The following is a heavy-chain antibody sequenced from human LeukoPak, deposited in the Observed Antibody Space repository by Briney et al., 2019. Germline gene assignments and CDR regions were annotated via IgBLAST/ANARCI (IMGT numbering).Heavy chain of an antibody. CDR1: GSTFSSYG. J-gene: IGHJ6*03. Sequence: WGSLRLSCAASGSTFSSYGIHWVRQAPGKGLEWVAFIRYDGSNKYYADSVKGRFTISRDNAKNSLYLQMNSLRAEDTAVYYCARDGVLRYFDWLFPYYMDVWGKGTTVTVSS. CDR3: ARDGVLRYFDWLFPYYMDV. CDR2: IRYDGSNK. D-gene: IGHD3-9*01. V-gene: IGHV3-30*02.